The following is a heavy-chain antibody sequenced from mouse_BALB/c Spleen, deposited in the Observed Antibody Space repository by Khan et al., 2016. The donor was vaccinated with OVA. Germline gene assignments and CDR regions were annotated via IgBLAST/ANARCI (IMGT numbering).Heavy chain of an antibody. D-gene: IGHD1-1*01. CDR2: INPHIGET. Sequence: VQLQQSGPELVKPGASVKISCKASGYSFTGYFMNWVMQSHGKSLEWIGRINPHIGETFYNQKFKGKATLTVDESSSTAHMELRSLASEDSAVYDGARIYGSDFDYWGQGTTLTVSS. CDR3: ARIYGSDFDY. CDR1: GYSFTGYF. J-gene: IGHJ2*01. V-gene: IGHV1-20*02.